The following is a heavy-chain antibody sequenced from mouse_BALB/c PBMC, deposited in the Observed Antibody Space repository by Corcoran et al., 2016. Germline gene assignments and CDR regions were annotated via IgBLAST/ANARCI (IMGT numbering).Heavy chain of an antibody. J-gene: IGHJ2*01. CDR1: GYTFTNYG. V-gene: IGHV9-3-1*01. D-gene: IGHD2-10*02. CDR3: ARPYGNYRFDY. Sequence: QIQLVQSGPELKKPGETVMISCKASGYTFTNYGMNWVKQAPGKGLKWMGWINTYTGEPTYADDFKGRFAFSLETYASTAYLQINNLKNEDTATYFCARPYGNYRFDYWGQGTTLTVSS. CDR2: INTYTGEP.